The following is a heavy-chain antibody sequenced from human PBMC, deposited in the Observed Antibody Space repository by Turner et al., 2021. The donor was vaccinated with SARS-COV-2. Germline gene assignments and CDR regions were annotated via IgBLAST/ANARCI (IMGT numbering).Heavy chain of an antibody. D-gene: IGHD3-16*02. CDR3: AGGRIMITFGGVIPNWFDP. V-gene: IGHV4-39*01. CDR1: GGSIRSSSYY. J-gene: IGHJ5*02. Sequence: QLQLQESGPGLFKPSATLSLTCTVSGGSIRSSSYYWGLFRQPPGKRLEWIGSNYYSGRTYYTPSIKCRVTISVDMSKNQFSLKLSSVTAADTAVYYCAGGRIMITFGGVIPNWFDPWGQGTLVTVSS. CDR2: NYYSGRT.